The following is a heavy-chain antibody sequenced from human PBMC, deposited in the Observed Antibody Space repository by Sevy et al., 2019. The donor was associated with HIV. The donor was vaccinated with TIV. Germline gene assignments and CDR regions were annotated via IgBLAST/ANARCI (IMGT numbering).Heavy chain of an antibody. CDR2: ISSSSSTI. D-gene: IGHD3-9*01. J-gene: IGHJ4*02. CDR1: GFTFSSYS. CDR3: AGGDYDILTGENDY. V-gene: IGHV3-48*01. Sequence: GGSLRLSCAASGFTFSSYSMNWVRQAPGKGLEWVSYISSSSSTIYYADSVKGRFTISRDNAKNSLYLQMNSLRAEDTVVNYCAGGDYDILTGENDYWGQGTLVTVSS.